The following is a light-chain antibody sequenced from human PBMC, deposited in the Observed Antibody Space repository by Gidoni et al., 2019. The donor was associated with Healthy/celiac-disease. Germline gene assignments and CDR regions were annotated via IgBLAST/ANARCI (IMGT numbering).Light chain of an antibody. CDR1: QSVSSY. Sequence: DIVLKQSPATLSLSPGERATLSCRASQSVSSYLAWYQQKPGQAPRLLIYDASNRATGIPARFSGSGSGTDFTLTISSLEPEDFAVYYCQQRSNWPFTFGGGTKVEIK. CDR3: QQRSNWPFT. CDR2: DAS. V-gene: IGKV3-11*01. J-gene: IGKJ4*01.